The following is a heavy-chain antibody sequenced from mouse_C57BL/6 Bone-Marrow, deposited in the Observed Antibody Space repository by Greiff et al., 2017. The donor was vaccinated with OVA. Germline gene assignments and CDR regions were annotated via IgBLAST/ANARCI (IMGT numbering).Heavy chain of an antibody. V-gene: IGHV1-26*01. J-gene: IGHJ2*01. CDR3: TRRDDPNWDYFDY. D-gene: IGHD4-1*01. CDR1: GYTFTDYY. Sequence: EVQLQQSGPELVKPGASVKISCKASGYTFTDYYMNWVKQSHGKSLEWIGEINPNNGGTSYNQKFKGKATLTVDKSSSKAYMELRSLTSEDSAVYYCTRRDDPNWDYFDYWGQGTTLTVSS. CDR2: INPNNGGT.